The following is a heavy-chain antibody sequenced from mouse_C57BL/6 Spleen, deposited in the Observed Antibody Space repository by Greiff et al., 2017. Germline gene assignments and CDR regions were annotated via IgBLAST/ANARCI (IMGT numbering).Heavy chain of an antibody. CDR3: AGPEDSGRGDWYFDV. CDR2: VYPGSGSI. V-gene: IGHV1-62-2*01. CDR1: GYSFTEYT. J-gene: IGHJ1*03. Sequence: VPLQQSGAELVKPGASVKLSCKASGYSFTEYTIHWVKQRSGPGLEWIGWVYPGSGSIKYNEKFKDKATLTADKSSSTVFLELTRLTSEDSAVXFCAGPEDSGRGDWYFDVWGTGTTVTVSS.